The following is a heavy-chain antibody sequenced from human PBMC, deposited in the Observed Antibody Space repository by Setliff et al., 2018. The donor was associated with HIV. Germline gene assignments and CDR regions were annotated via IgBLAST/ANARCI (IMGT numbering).Heavy chain of an antibody. Sequence: ASVKVSCKASGYTFTSYDINWVRQATGQGLEWMGIINPSGGSTTYAQKFQGRVTITTDESTSTAYMELRSLRSDDTAVYYCARDGEWGYHRPRDLDIWGQGTMVTVSS. CDR1: GYTFTSYD. D-gene: IGHD2-2*01. CDR2: INPSGGST. V-gene: IGHV1-46*01. CDR3: ARDGEWGYHRPRDLDI. J-gene: IGHJ3*02.